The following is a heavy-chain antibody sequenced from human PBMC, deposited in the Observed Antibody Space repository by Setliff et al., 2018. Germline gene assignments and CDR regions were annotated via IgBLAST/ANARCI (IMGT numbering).Heavy chain of an antibody. CDR1: GFSFSDAW. J-gene: IGHJ4*02. D-gene: IGHD3-9*01. V-gene: IGHV3-15*07. Sequence: GGSLRLSCTASGFSFSDAWMNWVRLVPGKGLEWVGRIKRRSDGATIDYAAPMKGRFTISRDDSKNTLYLQMNSLKTEDTAVYYCTTLSVLVKSDFWGQGTLVTVSS. CDR2: IKRRSDGATI. CDR3: TTLSVLVKSDF.